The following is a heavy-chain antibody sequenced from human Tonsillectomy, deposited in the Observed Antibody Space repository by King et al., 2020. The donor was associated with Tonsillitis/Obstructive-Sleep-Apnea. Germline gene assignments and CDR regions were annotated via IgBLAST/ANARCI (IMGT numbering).Heavy chain of an antibody. J-gene: IGHJ6*03. D-gene: IGHD1-26*01. CDR2: ISGSGGST. CDR3: AKEGGSYSYYYYYTDV. CDR1: GFTFSSYA. Sequence: VQLVESGGGLVQPGGSLRLSCAASGFTFSSYAMSWVRQAPGKGLEWVSLISGSGGSTYYADSVKGRFTIYRDNSKNTLYLQMNSLRAEDTAVYYCAKEGGSYSYYYYYTDVWGKGTTVTVSS. V-gene: IGHV3-23*04.